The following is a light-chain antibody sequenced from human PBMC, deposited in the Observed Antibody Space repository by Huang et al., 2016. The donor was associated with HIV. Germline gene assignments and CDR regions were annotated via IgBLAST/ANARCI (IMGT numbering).Light chain of an antibody. CDR1: HSLLHSDGNTY. J-gene: IGKJ1*01. CDR2: KVA. Sequence: DVVLTQSPLSLPVTLGQPASISCKSSHSLLHSDGNTYLNWFLRRPGQSPRRLIYKVAKRECGVPAGCGGRGSGADCTLTISRVEADDIGVYYGMQGTHWPQTFGQGTKVEVK. CDR3: MQGTHWPQT. V-gene: IGKV2-30*02.